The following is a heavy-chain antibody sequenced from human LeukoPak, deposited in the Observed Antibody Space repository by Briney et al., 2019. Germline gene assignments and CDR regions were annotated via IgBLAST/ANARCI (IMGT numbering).Heavy chain of an antibody. D-gene: IGHD1-26*01. CDR2: IYHSGNT. J-gene: IGHJ4*02. V-gene: IGHV4-30-4*01. CDR3: ARANSGSYFDY. Sequence: PSETLSLTCTVSGGSMSSGDYFWSWIRQPPGKGLEWIGYIYHSGNTYYNPSLKCRVTISIDTSKNQFFLKLNSVTAADTAVYYCARANSGSYFDYWGQGTLVTVSS. CDR1: GGSMSSGDYF.